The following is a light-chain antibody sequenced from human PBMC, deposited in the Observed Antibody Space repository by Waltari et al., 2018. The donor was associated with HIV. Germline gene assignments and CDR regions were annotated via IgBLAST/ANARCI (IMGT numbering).Light chain of an antibody. CDR2: WTS. V-gene: IGKV4-1*01. Sequence: IVMTQSPDSLAVSLGERATINCKSSQSVLYSSNNKNYLAWYQQKPGQHPKLLIYWTSTRASGVPDRFSGSGSATEFTLTISSLQAEDVAVYYCQQYYSTPYTFGQGTKLQIK. CDR3: QQYYSTPYT. CDR1: QSVLYSSNNKNY. J-gene: IGKJ2*01.